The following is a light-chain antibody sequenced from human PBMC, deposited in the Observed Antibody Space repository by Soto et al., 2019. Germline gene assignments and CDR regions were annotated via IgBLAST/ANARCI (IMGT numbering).Light chain of an antibody. J-gene: IGLJ2*01. CDR3: QTWTTGLSVV. V-gene: IGLV4-69*01. CDR1: SGHSSYA. Sequence: QLVLTQSPSASASLGASVKLTCTLTSGHSSYAIAWHQQQPEKGPRYLMKVNSDGSHNKGDGIPDRFSGFSSGAERYLTISNLQSEDEADYYCQTWTTGLSVVFGGGTQLTVL. CDR2: VNSDGSH.